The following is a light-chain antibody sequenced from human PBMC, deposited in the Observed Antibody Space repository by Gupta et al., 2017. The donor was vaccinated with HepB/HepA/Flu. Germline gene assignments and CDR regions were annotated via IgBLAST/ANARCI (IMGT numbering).Light chain of an antibody. Sequence: QSVLTQAPSASGPPGQRVTISCSGSSSNIENNNVCWYQHVPGTAPKPLIYSNNQRPSGVPDRFSGAKSGTSASLAISGLRTEVEADYYCATWDDSRRGPVFGGGTKLTVL. V-gene: IGLV1-47*01. CDR2: SNN. CDR3: ATWDDSRRGPV. CDR1: SSNIENNN. J-gene: IGLJ2*01.